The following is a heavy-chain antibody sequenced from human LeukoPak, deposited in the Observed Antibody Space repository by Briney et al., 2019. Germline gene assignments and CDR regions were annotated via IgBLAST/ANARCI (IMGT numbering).Heavy chain of an antibody. V-gene: IGHV4-30-4*02. D-gene: IGHD3-3*01. J-gene: IGHJ4*02. CDR2: IYYSGST. CDR1: GGCISSGDYY. CDR3: ASLDLEWAYFDY. Sequence: PSETLSLTCTVSGGCISSGDYYWSWIRQPPGKGLEWIGYIYYSGSTYYHPSLKSRVTISVDTSKNQFSLKLTSVTAAVTAVYYCASLDLEWAYFDYWGQGTLVTVSS.